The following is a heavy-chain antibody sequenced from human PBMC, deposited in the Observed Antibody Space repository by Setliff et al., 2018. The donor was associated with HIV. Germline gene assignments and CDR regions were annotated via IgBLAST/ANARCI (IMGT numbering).Heavy chain of an antibody. V-gene: IGHV5-51*01. Sequence: PGESLKISCEASGYSFTTYWIGWVRQKPGKGLEWMGIIYPGDLDTRYSPSFQGQVTISADKSISTAYLQWSSLKASDTAIYYCARQGTSYGSNYYADVWGEGTTGTSP. CDR3: ARQGTSYGSNYYADV. CDR1: GYSFTTYW. J-gene: IGHJ6*03. CDR2: IYPGDLDT. D-gene: IGHD5-18*01.